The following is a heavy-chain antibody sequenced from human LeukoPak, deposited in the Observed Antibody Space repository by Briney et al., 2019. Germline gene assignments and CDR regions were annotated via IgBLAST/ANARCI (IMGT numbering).Heavy chain of an antibody. CDR1: GGSISSYY. J-gene: IGHJ4*02. D-gene: IGHD3-10*01. CDR2: IYYSGGT. CDR3: ARGSYYFDY. V-gene: IGHV4-59*01. Sequence: PSETLSLTCTVSGGSISSYYWSWIRQPPGKGLEWIGYIYYSGGTNFNPSLKSRVTVSVDTSKNQFSLKVSSATAADTAVYYCARGSYYFDYWGQGTLVTVSS.